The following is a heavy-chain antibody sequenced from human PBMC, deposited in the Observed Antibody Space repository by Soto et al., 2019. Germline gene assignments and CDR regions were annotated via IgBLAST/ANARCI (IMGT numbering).Heavy chain of an antibody. J-gene: IGHJ6*02. CDR1: GGSFSGYY. CDR2: INHSGST. Sequence: QVQLQQWGAGLLKPSETLSLTCAVYGGSFSGYYWSWIRQPPGKGLEWIGEINHSGSTNYNPSLKSRVTISVDTSKNQFSLKLSSVTAADTAVYYCARGGKRIAARPPGRYYGMDVWGQGTTVTVSS. V-gene: IGHV4-34*01. CDR3: ARGGKRIAARPPGRYYGMDV. D-gene: IGHD6-6*01.